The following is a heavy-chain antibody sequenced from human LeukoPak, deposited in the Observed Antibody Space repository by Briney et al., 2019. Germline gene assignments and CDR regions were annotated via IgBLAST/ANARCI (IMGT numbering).Heavy chain of an antibody. J-gene: IGHJ4*02. CDR3: ARELITMVRGVIRALTFDY. CDR1: GFTVSSNY. D-gene: IGHD3-10*01. V-gene: IGHV3-53*01. CDR2: IYIGGST. Sequence: GGSLRLSCAASGFTVSSNYMSWVRQAPGKGLEWVSIIYIGGSTYYADSVKGRFTISRDNSKNTVYLQMNSLRAEDTAVYYCARELITMVRGVIRALTFDYWGQGTLVTVSP.